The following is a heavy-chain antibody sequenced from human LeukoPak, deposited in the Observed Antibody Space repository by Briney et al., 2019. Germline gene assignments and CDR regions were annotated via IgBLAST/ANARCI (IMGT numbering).Heavy chain of an antibody. D-gene: IGHD4-17*01. CDR1: GFTFSSYA. J-gene: IGHJ4*02. Sequence: PGGSLRLSCAASGFTFSSYAMSWVRQAPGKGLEWVSAISGSGGSTYYADSVKGRFTISRDNSKNTLYLQMNSLSAEATAVYYCAKDPPGTVKDREDYWGQGTLVTVSS. CDR2: ISGSGGST. V-gene: IGHV3-23*01. CDR3: AKDPPGTVKDREDY.